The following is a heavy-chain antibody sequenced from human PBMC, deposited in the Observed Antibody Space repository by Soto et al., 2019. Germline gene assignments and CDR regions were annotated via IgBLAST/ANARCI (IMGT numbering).Heavy chain of an antibody. CDR1: GYSFTSYW. CDR2: IYPGDSDT. CDR3: ARHRYYGSGSGRYYYYMDV. J-gene: IGHJ6*03. V-gene: IGHV5-51*01. Sequence: GESLKISCKGSGYSFTSYWIGWVRQMPGKGLEWMGIIYPGDSDTRYSPSFQGQVTISADKSISTAYLQWSSLKASDTAMYYCARHRYYGSGSGRYYYYMDVWGKGTTVTVSS. D-gene: IGHD3-10*01.